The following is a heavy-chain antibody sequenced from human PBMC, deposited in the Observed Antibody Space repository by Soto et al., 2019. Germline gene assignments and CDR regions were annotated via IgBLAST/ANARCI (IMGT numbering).Heavy chain of an antibody. V-gene: IGHV4-59*01. J-gene: IGHJ5*02. CDR2: VYFSGSD. D-gene: IGHD6-13*01. Sequence: SETLSLTRNVSNESIYGYYWNWIRQPPGKGLEWIDYVYFSGSDNYNPSLKSRVNISINTSKKQLSLRMSSVTAADTAVYYCAWSIATPGTIIDLLGQGTLV. CDR3: AWSIATPGTIIDL. CDR1: NESIYGYY.